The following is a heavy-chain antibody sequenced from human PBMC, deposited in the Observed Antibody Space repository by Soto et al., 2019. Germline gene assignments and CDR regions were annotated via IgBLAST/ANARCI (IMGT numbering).Heavy chain of an antibody. J-gene: IGHJ3*02. V-gene: IGHV3-53*01. D-gene: IGHD6-25*01. Sequence: EVQLVEPGGGLIQPGGSLRLSCAVSGFSVSNTYMSWVRQAPGKGLGWISVIYRGRATYYADSVKGRFTISRDDSRNTVYLQMNSLPTEDTAVYFCARDRSDSSRADSFDIWGQGTMVTVSS. CDR2: IYRGRAT. CDR1: GFSVSNTY. CDR3: ARDRSDSSRADSFDI.